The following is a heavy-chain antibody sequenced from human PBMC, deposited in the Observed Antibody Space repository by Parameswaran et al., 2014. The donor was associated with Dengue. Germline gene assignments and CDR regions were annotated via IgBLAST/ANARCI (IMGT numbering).Heavy chain of an antibody. CDR2: ISSSGSTI. V-gene: IGHV3-48*03. D-gene: IGHD6-19*01. Sequence: VRQAPGKGLDGFRYISSSGSTIYYADSVKGRFTISRDNAKNSLYLQMNSLRAEDTAVYYCAREYTYSSGWTDAFDIWGQGTMVTVSS. CDR3: AREYTYSSGWTDAFDI. J-gene: IGHJ3*02.